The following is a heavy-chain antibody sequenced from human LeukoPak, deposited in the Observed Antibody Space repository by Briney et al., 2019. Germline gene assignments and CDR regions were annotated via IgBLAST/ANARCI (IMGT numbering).Heavy chain of an antibody. CDR3: ARQGYDILTGYIDAFDI. CDR1: GGPISSYY. J-gene: IGHJ3*02. D-gene: IGHD3-9*01. V-gene: IGHV4-59*08. Sequence: NTSETLSLTCTVPGGPISSYYWSWLRQPPGKLLQWIGYISYGGSTTHNPSLKSRVTISIDTSKNQYSLKLRSVTAADTAIYYCARQGYDILTGYIDAFDIWGQGTMVTVSS. CDR2: ISYGGST.